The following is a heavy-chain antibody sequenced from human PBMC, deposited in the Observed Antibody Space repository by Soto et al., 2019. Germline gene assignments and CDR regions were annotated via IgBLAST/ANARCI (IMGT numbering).Heavy chain of an antibody. CDR2: VFWDGGE. D-gene: IGHD1-26*01. J-gene: IGHJ4*02. CDR1: GFSLTTTGVG. CDR3: TQVYGSGSWGWYFHS. V-gene: IGHV2-5*02. Sequence: QITLRESGPSLVKPTETLTLTCTFSGFSLTTTGVGVGWIRQPPGKALEWLAVVFWDGGERYSPSLKSRVTNTKYPSKDQVVLTLNNMDPADTATYYCTQVYGSGSWGWYFHSWGQGTLVTVSS.